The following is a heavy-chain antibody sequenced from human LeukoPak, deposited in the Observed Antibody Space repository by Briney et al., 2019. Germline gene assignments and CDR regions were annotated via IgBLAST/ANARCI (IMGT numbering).Heavy chain of an antibody. J-gene: IGHJ4*02. CDR3: ARGITTFDY. V-gene: IGHV4-59*08. CDR1: GGSISSYY. D-gene: IGHD3-10*01. CDR2: IYYSGST. Sequence: SETLSLTCTVSGGSISSYYWSWIRQPPGKGLEWIGYIYYSGSTYYNPSLKSRVTISVDTSKNQFSLKLNSVTAADTAVYYCARGITTFDYWGQGTLVTVSS.